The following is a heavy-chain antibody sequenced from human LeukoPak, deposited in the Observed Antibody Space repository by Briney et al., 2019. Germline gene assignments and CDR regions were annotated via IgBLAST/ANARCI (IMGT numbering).Heavy chain of an antibody. Sequence: NSGGSLRLSCAASGFTFSSYSMNWVRQAPGKGLEWVSSISSSSSYIYYADSVKGRFTISRDNAKNSLYLQMNSLRAEDTAVYYCAGGQQLARGAFDYWGQGTLVTVSS. CDR1: GFTFSSYS. J-gene: IGHJ4*02. CDR3: AGGQQLARGAFDY. V-gene: IGHV3-21*01. D-gene: IGHD6-13*01. CDR2: ISSSSSYI.